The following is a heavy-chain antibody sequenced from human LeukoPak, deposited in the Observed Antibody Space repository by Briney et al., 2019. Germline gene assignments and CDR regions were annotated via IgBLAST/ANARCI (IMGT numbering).Heavy chain of an antibody. J-gene: IGHJ4*02. CDR3: ARAMEGSHFDY. CDR1: GFSLSTSGMR. Sequence: QTLSLTCTFSGFSLSTSGMRVSWIRQPPGKALEWLARIDWDDDKFYSTPLKTRLSIAKDTSKNQAVLTLTNMDPVDTATYYCARAMEGSHFDYWGQGTLVTVSS. V-gene: IGHV2-70*04. D-gene: IGHD5-18*01. CDR2: IDWDDDK.